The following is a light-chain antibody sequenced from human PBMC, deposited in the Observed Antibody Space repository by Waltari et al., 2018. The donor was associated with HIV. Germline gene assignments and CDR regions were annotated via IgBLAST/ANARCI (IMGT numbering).Light chain of an antibody. J-gene: IGLJ3*02. CDR2: EVS. Sequence: QSALTQPAYVSGSPGQSITISCTRPPSAAASFDYVSWYQQHPGKVPTLIIYEVSFRASGVSNRFSASKSGNTTSLTISGLQAEDEAVYYCGSYTATNSMMFGGGTKLTVL. CDR3: GSYTATNSMM. V-gene: IGLV2-14*01. CDR1: PSAAASFDY.